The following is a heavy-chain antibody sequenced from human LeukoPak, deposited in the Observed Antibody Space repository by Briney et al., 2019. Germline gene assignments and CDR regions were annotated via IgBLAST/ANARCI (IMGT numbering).Heavy chain of an antibody. CDR2: IFPSGGEI. D-gene: IGHD3-22*01. V-gene: IGHV3-23*01. J-gene: IGHJ4*02. CDR1: GFTFSTFA. CDR3: AKSTVRSGYADY. Sequence: GGSLRLSCAASGFTFSTFAMIWVRQPPGKGVEWVSSIFPSGGEIHYADSVRGRFTISRDNSKNTLYLQMNSLRAEDTAVYYCAKSTVRSGYADYWGQGTLVTVSS.